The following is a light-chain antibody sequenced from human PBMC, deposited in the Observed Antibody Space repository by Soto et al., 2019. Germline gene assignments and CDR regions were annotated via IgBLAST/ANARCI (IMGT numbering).Light chain of an antibody. Sequence: EIVLTQSPGTLSLSPGERATLSCRASQSVSSSYLAWYQQKPGQAPRLLIYDTSTRATGVPTRFSGSRSGTEFILTISGLEPEDSGIYHCHQHGGSPETFGQGTKVDIK. J-gene: IGKJ1*01. CDR1: QSVSSSY. V-gene: IGKV3-20*01. CDR3: HQHGGSPET. CDR2: DTS.